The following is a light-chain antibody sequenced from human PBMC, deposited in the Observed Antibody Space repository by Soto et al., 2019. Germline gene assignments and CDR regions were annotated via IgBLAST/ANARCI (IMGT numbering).Light chain of an antibody. Sequence: EVVMTQSPDTLSVSPGERATLSCKASQSVRSNLAWYQQKLGQAPRLLIYGASTRATGIPARFSGSGSGTEFTLTISSLQSEDFSIYYCQQYNTWPRTFGQGTKVDIK. CDR2: GAS. CDR3: QQYNTWPRT. V-gene: IGKV3-15*01. CDR1: QSVRSN. J-gene: IGKJ1*01.